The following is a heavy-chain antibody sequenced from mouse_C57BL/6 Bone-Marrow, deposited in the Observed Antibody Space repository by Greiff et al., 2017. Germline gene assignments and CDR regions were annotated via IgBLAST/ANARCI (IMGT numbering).Heavy chain of an antibody. V-gene: IGHV5-4*03. Sequence: EVKVVESGGGLVKPGGSLKLSCAASGFTFSSYAMSWVRQTPEKRLAWVATISDGGSYTYYPDNVKGRFTISRDNAKNNLYLQMSHLKSEDTAMYYCARKDYYGSSYAMDYWGQGTSVTVSS. CDR1: GFTFSSYA. CDR2: ISDGGSYT. J-gene: IGHJ4*01. D-gene: IGHD1-1*01. CDR3: ARKDYYGSSYAMDY.